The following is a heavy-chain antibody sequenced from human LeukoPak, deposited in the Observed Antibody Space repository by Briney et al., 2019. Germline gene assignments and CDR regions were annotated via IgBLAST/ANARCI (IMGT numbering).Heavy chain of an antibody. V-gene: IGHV3-7*01. Sequence: GGSLRLSCAASGFTFSSYWMSWVRQAPGKGLEWVANIKQDGSEKYYVDSVKGRFTISRDNAKNSLYLQMNSLRAEDTAVYYCARYGVPIAAALGYYGMDVWGQGTTVTVSS. J-gene: IGHJ6*02. D-gene: IGHD6-13*01. CDR1: GFTFSSYW. CDR3: ARYGVPIAAALGYYGMDV. CDR2: IKQDGSEK.